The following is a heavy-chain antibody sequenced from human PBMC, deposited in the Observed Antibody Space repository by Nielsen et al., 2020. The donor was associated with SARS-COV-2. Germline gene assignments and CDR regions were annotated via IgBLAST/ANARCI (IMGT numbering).Heavy chain of an antibody. D-gene: IGHD1-1*01. CDR2: IKSKTDGGTT. J-gene: IGHJ6*02. Sequence: GGSLRLSCAASGFTFSNAWMSWVRQAPGKGLEWVGRIKSKTDGGTTDYAAPVKGRFTISRDDSKNTLYLQMNSLKTEDTAVYYCAKGGDDARILGMDVWGQGTTVTVSS. CDR3: AKGGDDARILGMDV. CDR1: GFTFSNAW. V-gene: IGHV3-15*01.